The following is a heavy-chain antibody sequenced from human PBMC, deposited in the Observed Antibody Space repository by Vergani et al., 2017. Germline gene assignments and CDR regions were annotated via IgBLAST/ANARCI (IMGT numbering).Heavy chain of an antibody. Sequence: EVQLVESGGGLVQPGRSLRLSCTASGFTSGDYAMSWFRQAPGKGLEWVGFIRSKAYGGTTEYAASVKGRFTISRDDSKSIAYLQMNSLKTEDTAVYYCTRDGRRSGGQNAFDIWGQGTMVTVSS. CDR2: IRSKAYGGTT. D-gene: IGHD1-26*01. CDR3: TRDGRRSGGQNAFDI. CDR1: GFTSGDYA. J-gene: IGHJ3*02. V-gene: IGHV3-49*03.